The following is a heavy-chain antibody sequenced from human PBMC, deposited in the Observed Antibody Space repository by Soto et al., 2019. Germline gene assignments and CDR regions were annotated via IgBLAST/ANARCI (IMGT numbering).Heavy chain of an antibody. CDR3: EGELSSNYFDFDW. D-gene: IGHD3-9*01. CDR2: MTPIGSSR. Sequence: LRLSLASSGFAFRGHFSSCSLQCRWKGLDWISYMTPIGSSRSYGDSVKVRFTMCRDNAKNSLYLQMNSLRGDDKAVYYCEGELSSNYFDFDWWGQGTLVTVSS. J-gene: IGHJ4*01. V-gene: IGHV3-11*01. CDR1: GFAFRGHF.